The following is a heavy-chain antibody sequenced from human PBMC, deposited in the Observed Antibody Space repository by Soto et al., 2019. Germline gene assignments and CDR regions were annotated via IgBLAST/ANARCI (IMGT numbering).Heavy chain of an antibody. Sequence: SLRLSCVASGFTFRNRAMTWVRQAPGKGLEWVSGISGSGTMKYYADSVRGHFTISRENAKNTLHLQMDNLRVEDTAVYYCAKEAEENEQVPIPGDNWGQGTLVTVSS. J-gene: IGHJ4*02. D-gene: IGHD2-2*02. CDR3: AKEAEENEQVPIPGDN. CDR2: ISGSGTMK. CDR1: GFTFRNRA. V-gene: IGHV3-23*01.